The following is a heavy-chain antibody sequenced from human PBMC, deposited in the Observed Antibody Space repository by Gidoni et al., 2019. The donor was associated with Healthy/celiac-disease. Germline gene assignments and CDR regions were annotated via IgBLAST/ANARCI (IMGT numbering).Heavy chain of an antibody. CDR1: GGSFSGYY. V-gene: IGHV4-34*01. D-gene: IGHD3-10*01. CDR3: ARGNYYGSGSYSNYFDY. Sequence: QVQLQQWGAGLLKPSEPLSLTCAVYGGSFSGYYWSWIRQPPGKGLEWIWEINHSGSTNYNPSLKSRVTISVDTSKNQFSLKRSAVTAADTAVYYCARGNYYGSGSYSNYFDYWGQGTLVTVSS. CDR2: INHSGST. J-gene: IGHJ4*02.